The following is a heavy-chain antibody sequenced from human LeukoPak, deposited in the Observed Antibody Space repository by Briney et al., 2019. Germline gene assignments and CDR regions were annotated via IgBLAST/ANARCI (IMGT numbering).Heavy chain of an antibody. CDR1: GFTFRDLY. Sequence: GGSLRLSCAASGFTFRDLYMGWVRQAPGKGLEWVGRVRNKANGYITMYAASVKGRFTISRNDSENSLYLQMNSLKTEDTAVYYCGRIRGSYLHWYFDLWGRGTLVTVSS. D-gene: IGHD1-26*01. CDR2: VRNKANGYIT. CDR3: GRIRGSYLHWYFDL. V-gene: IGHV3-72*01. J-gene: IGHJ2*01.